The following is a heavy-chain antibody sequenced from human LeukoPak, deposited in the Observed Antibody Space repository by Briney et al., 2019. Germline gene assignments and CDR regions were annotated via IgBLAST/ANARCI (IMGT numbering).Heavy chain of an antibody. V-gene: IGHV1-18*01. CDR2: VSAYTGQT. D-gene: IGHD1-26*01. Sequence: ASVKVSCKTSGYIFTTYGMSWVRQAPGQRLEWMGWVSAYTGQTHFAPKYQGRLTVTTDKSTTTGYMELRSLKFDDTAVYYCARDGWEVPRGDPLDLWGQGAMVTVSS. CDR3: ARDGWEVPRGDPLDL. J-gene: IGHJ3*01. CDR1: GYIFTTYG.